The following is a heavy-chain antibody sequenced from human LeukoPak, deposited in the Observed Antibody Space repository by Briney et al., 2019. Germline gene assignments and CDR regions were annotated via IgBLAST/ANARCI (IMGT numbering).Heavy chain of an antibody. CDR3: TRLPPFTAFFDF. CDR1: GASITSYY. Sequence: WETLSPTCSVSGASITSYYWTWIRQFPGKGLEWIGYVYHTGSTNYNPSLRSRVTISIDTSKSQFSLNLNSVTAADAAIYYCTRLPPFTAFFDFWGPGILVSVSS. V-gene: IGHV4-59*13. CDR2: VYHTGST. D-gene: IGHD5-18*01. J-gene: IGHJ4*02.